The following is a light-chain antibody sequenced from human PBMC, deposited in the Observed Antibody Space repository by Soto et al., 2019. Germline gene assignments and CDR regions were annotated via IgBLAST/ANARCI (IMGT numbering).Light chain of an antibody. CDR1: QSISSW. J-gene: IGKJ1*01. Sequence: DIQMPPSPSTLSASVGDRVTSTCRASQSISSWLAWYQQKPGKAPKLLIYKASSLESGVPSRFSGSGSGTEFTLTISSLQPDDFATYYCQQYNSYTWTFGQGTKVDI. CDR3: QQYNSYTWT. V-gene: IGKV1-5*03. CDR2: KAS.